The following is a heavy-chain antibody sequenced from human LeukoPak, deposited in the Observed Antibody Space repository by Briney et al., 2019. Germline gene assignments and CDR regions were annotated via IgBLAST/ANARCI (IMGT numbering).Heavy chain of an antibody. V-gene: IGHV3-7*01. CDR2: IEQDGSEI. J-gene: IGHJ4*02. CDR3: ARDKSVGATYLDY. Sequence: PGGSLRLSCAASGFTFSSYAMHWVRQAPGKGPEWVANIEQDGSEIYYVDSVKGRFTLSRGNSKYSLYLQMNSLRAEDTAVYYCARDKSVGATYLDYWGQGTLVTVSS. D-gene: IGHD1-26*01. CDR1: GFTFSSYA.